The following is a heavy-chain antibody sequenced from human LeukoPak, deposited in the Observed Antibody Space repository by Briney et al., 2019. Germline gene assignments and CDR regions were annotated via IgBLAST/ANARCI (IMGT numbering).Heavy chain of an antibody. CDR3: AKVSGASIAVAGYFDY. Sequence: PGRSLRLSCAASGFTFSSYGMHWVRQAPGKGLEWVAVIWYDGSNKYYADSVKGRFTISRDNSKDTLYLQMNSLRAEDTAVYYCAKVSGASIAVAGYFDYWGQGTLVTVSS. CDR1: GFTFSSYG. CDR2: IWYDGSNK. D-gene: IGHD6-19*01. V-gene: IGHV3-33*06. J-gene: IGHJ4*02.